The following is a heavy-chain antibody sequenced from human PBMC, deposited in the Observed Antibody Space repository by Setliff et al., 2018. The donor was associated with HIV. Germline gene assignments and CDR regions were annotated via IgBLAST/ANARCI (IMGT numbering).Heavy chain of an antibody. V-gene: IGHV4-39*02. CDR2: IYHTGTT. CDR1: GASISSSDYF. CDR3: TRRAHGRQEPL. J-gene: IGHJ4*01. Sequence: SETLSLTCIVSGASISSSDYFWVWIRQPPGKGLEWIGSIYHTGTTSYNRSLQSRVTISVDTSKNHFSLKVNSVTASDTAVYYCTRRAHGRQEPLWDHGTLVTVSS.